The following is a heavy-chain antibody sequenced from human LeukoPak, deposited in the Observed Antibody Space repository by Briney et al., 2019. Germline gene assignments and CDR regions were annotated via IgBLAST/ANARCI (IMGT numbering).Heavy chain of an antibody. D-gene: IGHD2-2*01. CDR1: GFTFSSYG. J-gene: IGHJ6*03. Sequence: PGGSLRLSCAASGFTFSSYGMHWVRQAPGKGLEWVAVIWYDGSNKYYADSVKGRFTISRDNSKNTLYLQMNSLRAEDTAVYYCARGVVPAATYYYYYMDVWGKGTTVTVSS. CDR3: ARGVVPAATYYYYYMDV. V-gene: IGHV3-33*01. CDR2: IWYDGSNK.